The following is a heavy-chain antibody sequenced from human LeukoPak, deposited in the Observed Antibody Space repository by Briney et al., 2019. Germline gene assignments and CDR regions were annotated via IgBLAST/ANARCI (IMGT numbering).Heavy chain of an antibody. CDR1: GFTFSTYW. CDR2: IRQDGSDK. V-gene: IGHV3-7*01. J-gene: IGHJ4*02. CDR3: ARDGGSAIPFDY. Sequence: GGSLRLSCAASGFTFSTYWMSWVRQAPGKGLEWVSNIRQDGSDKYYVDSVKGRFTISRDNAKNSLYLQMNSLRAEDTAVYYCARDGGSAIPFDYWGQGTLVTVSS.